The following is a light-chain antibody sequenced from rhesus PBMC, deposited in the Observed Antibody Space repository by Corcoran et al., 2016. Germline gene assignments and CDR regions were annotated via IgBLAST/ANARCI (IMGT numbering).Light chain of an antibody. CDR2: EAS. CDR3: QHYYSIPWT. J-gene: IGKJ1*01. V-gene: IGKV1-25*01. CDR1: QGITND. Sequence: DIQMTQSPSSLSASVGDRVTITCRASQGITNDLAWYQQQPGETPKLLIYEASSLQSGIPSRFSGSGSGTDCTLTISSLQSEDFATYYCQHYYSIPWTFGQGTKVEIK.